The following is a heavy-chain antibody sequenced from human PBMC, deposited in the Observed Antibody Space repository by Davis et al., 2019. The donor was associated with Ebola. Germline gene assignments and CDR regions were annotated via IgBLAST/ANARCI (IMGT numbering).Heavy chain of an antibody. J-gene: IGHJ6*03. V-gene: IGHV3-7*03. CDR2: INQYGNER. CDR3: AFTPGKIAYYYYYMDV. D-gene: IGHD2/OR15-2a*01. Sequence: GESLKISCAASGFAFTGYWMGWVRQAPGTGLEWVANINQYGNERYYVDSVKGRFTISRDNSKSTLFLQLNSLRADDTAVYYCAFTPGKIAYYYYYMDVWGEGTTVTVSS. CDR1: GFAFTGYW.